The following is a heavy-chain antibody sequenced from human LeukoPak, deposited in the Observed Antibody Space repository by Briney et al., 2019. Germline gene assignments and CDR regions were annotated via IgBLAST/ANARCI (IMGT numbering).Heavy chain of an antibody. CDR3: AREGRRGYYYDSSGYYPIDY. Sequence: GGSLRLSCAASGFTFSSYGMHWVRQAPGKGLEWVAVISYDGSNKYYADSVKGRFTISRDNAKNSLYLQMNSLRAEDTAVYYCAREGRRGYYYDSSGYYPIDYWGQGTLVTVSS. CDR2: ISYDGSNK. J-gene: IGHJ4*02. V-gene: IGHV3-30*03. D-gene: IGHD3-22*01. CDR1: GFTFSSYG.